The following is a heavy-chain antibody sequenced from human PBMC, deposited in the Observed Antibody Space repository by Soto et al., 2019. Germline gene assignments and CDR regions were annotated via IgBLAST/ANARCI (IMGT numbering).Heavy chain of an antibody. D-gene: IGHD3-3*01. J-gene: IGHJ3*02. CDR1: GASFSVSDYH. CDR2: ISHSGST. CDR3: ARLGCFWSGYLARCAQLYAFDI. Sequence: PSETLSLTCTVSGASFSVSDYHWSWIRQPPGKGLEWVGEISHSGSTNYSPSLKSRVSISVDKSKNQFSLKLSSVTAADTAVYYCARLGCFWSGYLARCAQLYAFDIWGQGTMVTVSS. V-gene: IGHV4-34*01.